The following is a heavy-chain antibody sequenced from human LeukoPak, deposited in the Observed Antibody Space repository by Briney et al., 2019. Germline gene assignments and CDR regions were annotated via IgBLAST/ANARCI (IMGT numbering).Heavy chain of an antibody. V-gene: IGHV3-53*01. Sequence: GASLRLSCAASGFTVSSNYMSWVRQAPGKGLEWVSVIYSGGNTYYADSVKGRFTISRDNSKNTLYLQMNSLRAEDTAVYYCARDGDYGDPPFDYWGQGTLVTVSS. CDR3: ARDGDYGDPPFDY. CDR2: IYSGGNT. D-gene: IGHD4-17*01. J-gene: IGHJ4*02. CDR1: GFTVSSNY.